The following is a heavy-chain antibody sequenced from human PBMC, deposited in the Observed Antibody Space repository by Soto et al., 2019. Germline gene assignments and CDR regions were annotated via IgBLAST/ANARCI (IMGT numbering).Heavy chain of an antibody. J-gene: IGHJ4*02. Sequence: ASVKVACKGFGYTFTGYYMQCVRQAPGQGLEWMGWINPNSGGTNYAQKFQGRVTMTRDTSISTAYMELSGLRSDDTAVYYCARSIWFGESFDYWGQGTLVPVSS. CDR1: GYTFTGYY. D-gene: IGHD3-10*01. CDR2: INPNSGGT. V-gene: IGHV1-2*02. CDR3: ARSIWFGESFDY.